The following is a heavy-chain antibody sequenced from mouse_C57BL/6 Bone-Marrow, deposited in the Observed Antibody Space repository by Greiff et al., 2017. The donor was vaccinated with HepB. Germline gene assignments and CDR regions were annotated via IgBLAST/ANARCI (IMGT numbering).Heavy chain of an antibody. V-gene: IGHV1-15*01. CDR3: TRDGSSPAWFAY. J-gene: IGHJ3*01. Sequence: QVQLQQSGAELVRPGASVTLSCKASGYTFTDYEMHWVKQTPVHGLEWIRAIDPETGGTAYNQKFKGKAILTADKSSSTAYMELRSLTSEDSAVYYCTRDGSSPAWFAYWGQGTLVTVSA. CDR2: IDPETGGT. CDR1: GYTFTDYE. D-gene: IGHD1-1*01.